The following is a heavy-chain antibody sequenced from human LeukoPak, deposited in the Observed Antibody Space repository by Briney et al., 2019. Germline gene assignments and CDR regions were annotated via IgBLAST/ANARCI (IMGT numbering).Heavy chain of an antibody. CDR1: GFTFSSYA. Sequence: GGSLRLSCAASGFTFSSYAMSWVRQAPGKGLEWVSAISGSGGSTYYADSVKGLFTISRDNSKNTLYLQMNSLRAEDTAVYYCARVVAAVYYFDYWGQGTLVTVSS. V-gene: IGHV3-23*01. D-gene: IGHD2-15*01. CDR3: ARVVAAVYYFDY. CDR2: ISGSGGST. J-gene: IGHJ4*02.